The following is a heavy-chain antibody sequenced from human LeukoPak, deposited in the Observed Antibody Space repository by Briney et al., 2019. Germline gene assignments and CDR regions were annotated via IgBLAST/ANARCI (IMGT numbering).Heavy chain of an antibody. CDR1: GFTFSSYS. D-gene: IGHD7-27*01. CDR3: AREEPLKLGLDY. V-gene: IGHV3-21*01. J-gene: IGHJ4*02. Sequence: GGSLRLSCAASGFTFSSYSMNWVRQAPGKGLEWVSSISSSSSYIYYADSVKGRFTISRDDAKNSLYLKMNSLRAEDTAVYYCAREEPLKLGLDYWGQGTLVTVSS. CDR2: ISSSSSYI.